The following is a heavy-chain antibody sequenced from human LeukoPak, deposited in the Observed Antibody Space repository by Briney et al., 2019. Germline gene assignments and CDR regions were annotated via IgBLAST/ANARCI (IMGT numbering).Heavy chain of an antibody. CDR2: MNPNSGNT. CDR3: ARVEKLRFLEWLLPNLDHYYMDV. CDR1: GYTFTSYD. V-gene: IGHV1-8*03. Sequence: ASVKVSCKASGYTFTSYDINWVRQATGQGLEWMGWMNPNSGNTGYAQKFQGRVTITRNTSISTAYMELSSLRSEDTAVYYCARVEKLRFLEWLLPNLDHYYMDVWGKGTTVTVSS. J-gene: IGHJ6*03. D-gene: IGHD3-3*01.